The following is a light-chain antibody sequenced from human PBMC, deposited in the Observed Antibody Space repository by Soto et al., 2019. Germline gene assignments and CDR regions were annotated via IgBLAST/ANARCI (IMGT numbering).Light chain of an antibody. Sequence: EIVLTQSPATLSLSPGERATLSCRASQTVSRYLAWYQQKPGQAPRLLIYDTSNRATGVPARFSGSGSGTEFTLTISXXQSEDFAVYYCQQYNNWPRTFGQGTKVEIK. CDR2: DTS. CDR3: QQYNNWPRT. CDR1: QTVSRY. J-gene: IGKJ1*01. V-gene: IGKV3-11*01.